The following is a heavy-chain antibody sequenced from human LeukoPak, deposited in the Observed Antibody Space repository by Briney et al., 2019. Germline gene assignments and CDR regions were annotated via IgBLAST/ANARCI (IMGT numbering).Heavy chain of an antibody. V-gene: IGHV4-59*01. CDR2: IYYSGST. J-gene: IGHJ4*02. CDR1: GGSISRYY. Sequence: PSETLSLTCTVSGGSISRYYWSWIRQPPGKGLEWIGYIYYSGSTNYNPSFKSRVTISVDTSKNQFSLKLSSVTAADTAVYYCAREDSSGYPYWGQGTLVTVSS. D-gene: IGHD3-22*01. CDR3: AREDSSGYPY.